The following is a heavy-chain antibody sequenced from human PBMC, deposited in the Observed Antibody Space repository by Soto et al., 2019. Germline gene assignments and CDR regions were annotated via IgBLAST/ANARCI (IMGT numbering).Heavy chain of an antibody. CDR3: TRAPLGIIVAPDF. CDR1: GYTFTSYG. D-gene: IGHD3-22*01. Sequence: ASVKVSCKASGYTFTSYGISWVRQAPGQGLEWMGWISAYNGNTNYAQKFQGRVTMTTDTSTSTAYMELRSLTSEDTADYYCTRAPLGIIVAPDFWGQGTLVTSPQ. CDR2: ISAYNGNT. J-gene: IGHJ4*02. V-gene: IGHV1-18*01.